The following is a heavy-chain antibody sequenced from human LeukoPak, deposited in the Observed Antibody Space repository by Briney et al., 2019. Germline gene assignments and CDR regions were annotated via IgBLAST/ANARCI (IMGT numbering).Heavy chain of an antibody. D-gene: IGHD3-16*01. CDR1: GFTFSSYW. V-gene: IGHV3-74*01. CDR2: IKSDGSST. Sequence: GGSLRLSCAASGFTFSSYWMHWVRHAPGKGLVWVSRIKSDGSSTSDADSVKGRFTISRDNAKNTLYLQMNSLRAEDTAVYYCARRGAASDAFDIWGQGTMVTVSS. J-gene: IGHJ3*02. CDR3: ARRGAASDAFDI.